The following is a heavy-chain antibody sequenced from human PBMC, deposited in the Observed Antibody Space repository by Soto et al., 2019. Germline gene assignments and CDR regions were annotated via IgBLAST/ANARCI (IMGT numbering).Heavy chain of an antibody. D-gene: IGHD6-19*01. CDR3: ARVSSSGWHNETDDY. V-gene: IGHV3-21*01. J-gene: IGHJ4*02. CDR2: ISSSSSYI. CDR1: GFTFSSYS. Sequence: PGGSLRLSCAASGFTFSSYSMNWVRQAPGKGLEWVSSISSSSSYIYYADSVKGRFTISRDNAKNSLYLQMNSLRAEDTAVYYCARVSSSGWHNETDDYWGQGTLVTVSS.